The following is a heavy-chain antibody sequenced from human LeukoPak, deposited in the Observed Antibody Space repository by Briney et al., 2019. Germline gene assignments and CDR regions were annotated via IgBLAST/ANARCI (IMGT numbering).Heavy chain of an antibody. J-gene: IGHJ3*02. CDR1: GFTFSSYD. CDR2: IGTAGDT. Sequence: GGSLRLSCAASGFTFSSYDMHWVRQATGKGLEWVSAIGTAGDTYCPGSVKGRFTISRDNSKNTLYLQMNSLRADDTAVYYCAKDSSLHSSDYGAFDIWGQGTMVTVS. CDR3: AKDSSLHSSDYGAFDI. V-gene: IGHV3-13*04. D-gene: IGHD6-25*01.